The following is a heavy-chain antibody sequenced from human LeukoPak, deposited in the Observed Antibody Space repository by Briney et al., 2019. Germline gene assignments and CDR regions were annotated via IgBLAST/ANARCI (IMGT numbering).Heavy chain of an antibody. D-gene: IGHD2-15*01. V-gene: IGHV4-34*01. CDR3: ARGKSVVVAATRENYYYYMDV. Sequence: SETLSLTCAVYGGSFSGYYWSWIRQPPGKGLEWIGEINHSGSTNYNPSLKSRVTISVDTSKNQFSLKLSSVTAADTAVYYCARGKSVVVAATRENYYYYMDVWGKGTTVTVSS. J-gene: IGHJ6*03. CDR1: GGSFSGYY. CDR2: INHSGST.